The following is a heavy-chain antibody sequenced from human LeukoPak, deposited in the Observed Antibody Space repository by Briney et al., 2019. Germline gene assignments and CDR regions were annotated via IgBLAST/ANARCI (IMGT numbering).Heavy chain of an antibody. D-gene: IGHD2-15*01. V-gene: IGHV1-18*01. CDR1: GYTFTSYG. J-gene: IGHJ6*02. CDR2: ISAYNGNT. Sequence: ASVTVSCKASGYTFTSYGISWVRQAPGQGLEWMGWISAYNGNTNYAQKLQGRVTMTTDTSTSTAYMELRSLRSDDTAVYYCARGSGYCSGGSCYPWDYYGMDVWGQGTTVTVSS. CDR3: ARGSGYCSGGSCYPWDYYGMDV.